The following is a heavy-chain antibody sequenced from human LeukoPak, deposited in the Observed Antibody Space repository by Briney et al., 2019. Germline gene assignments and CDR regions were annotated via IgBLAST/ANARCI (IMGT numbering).Heavy chain of an antibody. V-gene: IGHV3-23*01. J-gene: IGHJ4*02. D-gene: IGHD1-26*01. CDR3: AKDVGKWESLHFFDY. Sequence: GGSLRLSCAASGFTFSDYVMTWVRQAPGKGLEWISGISGSGASTYYADSAKGRFTISRDDSRNTLYLQMNSLRGDDTAVYYCAKDVGKWESLHFFDYWGQGTLVTVSS. CDR1: GFTFSDYV. CDR2: ISGSGAST.